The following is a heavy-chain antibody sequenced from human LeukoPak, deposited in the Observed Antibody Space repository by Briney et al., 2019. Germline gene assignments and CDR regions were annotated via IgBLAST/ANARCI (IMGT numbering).Heavy chain of an antibody. J-gene: IGHJ6*02. CDR1: GFTFSSYG. CDR2: IPYDGSNK. V-gene: IGHV3-30*18. D-gene: IGHD1-26*01. CDR3: AKEVGYGMDV. Sequence: LRLSCAASGFTFSSYGFHWVRQAPGKGLEWVAVIPYDGSNKYYADSVKGRFTISRDNSKNTLYLQMNTLRAEDTAVYYCAKEVGYGMDVWGQGTAVTVSS.